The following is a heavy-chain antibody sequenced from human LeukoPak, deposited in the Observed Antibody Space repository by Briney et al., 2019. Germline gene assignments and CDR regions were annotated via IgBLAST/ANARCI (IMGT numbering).Heavy chain of an antibody. D-gene: IGHD3-10*01. CDR3: ALRPVHYYGSGSYWGFDP. V-gene: IGHV1-24*01. CDR2: FDPEDGET. J-gene: IGHJ5*02. Sequence: GASVKVSCKVSGYTLTELSMHWVRQAPGKGLEWVGGFDPEDGETIYAQKFQGRVTMTEDTSTDTAYMELSSLRSEDTAVYYCALRPVHYYGSGSYWGFDPWGQGTLVTVSS. CDR1: GYTLTELS.